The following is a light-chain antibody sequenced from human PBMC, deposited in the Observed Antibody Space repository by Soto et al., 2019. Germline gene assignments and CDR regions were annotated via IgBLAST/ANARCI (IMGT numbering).Light chain of an antibody. Sequence: QSALTQPASVSGPPGQSITISCTGTSSDVGGYKYVSWYQQHPGKAPRLMIYEVTNRPSGVSNRFSGSKSGNTASLTISGLQADDEADYYCSSYTSSSTLVFGGGTKVTVL. CDR2: EVT. CDR1: SSDVGGYKY. J-gene: IGLJ2*01. V-gene: IGLV2-14*01. CDR3: SSYTSSSTLV.